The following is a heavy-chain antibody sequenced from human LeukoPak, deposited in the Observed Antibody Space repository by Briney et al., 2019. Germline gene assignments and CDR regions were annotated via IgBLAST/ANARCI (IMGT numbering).Heavy chain of an antibody. CDR2: INPNSGGT. CDR3: ARAVAQWELNWFDP. CDR1: GYTFTGYY. V-gene: IGHV1-2*04. Sequence: ASVKVSCKASGYTFTGYYMHWVRQAPGQGLEWMGWINPNSGGTNYAQKFQGWVTMTRDTSISTAYMELSRLRSDDTAVYYCARAVAQWELNWFDPWSQGTLVTVSS. D-gene: IGHD1-26*01. J-gene: IGHJ5*02.